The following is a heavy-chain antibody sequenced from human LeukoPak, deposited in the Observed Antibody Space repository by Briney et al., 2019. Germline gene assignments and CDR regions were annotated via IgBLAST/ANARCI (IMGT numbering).Heavy chain of an antibody. V-gene: IGHV3-30*04. J-gene: IGHJ5*02. Sequence: GRSLRLSCAVSGFTFSSYAMHWVRQAPGKGLEWVAVISYDGSNKYYADSVKGRFTISRDNSKNTLYLQMNSLRAEDTAVYYCARDRGYYGSGSYYHWGQGTLVTVSS. CDR1: GFTFSSYA. D-gene: IGHD3-10*01. CDR2: ISYDGSNK. CDR3: ARDRGYYGSGSYYH.